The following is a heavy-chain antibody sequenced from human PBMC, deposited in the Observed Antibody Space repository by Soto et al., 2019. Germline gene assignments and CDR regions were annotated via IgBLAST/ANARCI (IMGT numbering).Heavy chain of an antibody. CDR2: ISYDGSNK. V-gene: IGHV3-30*18. J-gene: IGHJ4*02. Sequence: PGGSLRLSCAASGFTFSSYGMHWVRQAPGKGLEWVAVISYDGSNKYYADSVKGRFTISRDNSKNTLYLQMNSLRAEDTAVYYCAEDPTGDGYIDGYFDYWGQGTLVTVSS. CDR1: GFTFSSYG. D-gene: IGHD5-12*01. CDR3: AEDPTGDGYIDGYFDY.